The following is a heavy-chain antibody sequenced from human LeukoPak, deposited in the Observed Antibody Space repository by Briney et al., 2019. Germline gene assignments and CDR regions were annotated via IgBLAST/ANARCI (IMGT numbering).Heavy chain of an antibody. CDR1: GFTFGSSP. V-gene: IGHV3-23*01. J-gene: IGHJ4*02. CDR2: FSRNGHDT. CDR3: AKGSLGSWYFFDS. D-gene: IGHD6-13*01. Sequence: GGSLRLSCAASGFTFGSSPMSWVRQAPGKGPEWVTTFSRNGHDTYYADSVKGRFTIFRDNSKNILHLQMNSLSAEDTAVYYCAKGSLGSWYFFDSWGQGTLVTVSS.